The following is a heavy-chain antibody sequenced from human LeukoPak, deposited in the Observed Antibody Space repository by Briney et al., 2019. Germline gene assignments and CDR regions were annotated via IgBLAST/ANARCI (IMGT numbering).Heavy chain of an antibody. V-gene: IGHV4-34*01. CDR2: INHSGST. CDR3: ARDLRVGASLDDAFDI. CDR1: GGSFSGYY. J-gene: IGHJ3*02. Sequence: NSSETLSLTCAVYGGSFSGYYWSWIRQPPGKGLEWIGEINHSGSTNYNPSLKSRISISVDTSKSHFSLILSSVTAADTAIYYCARDLRVGASLDDAFDIWGQGTMVTVSS. D-gene: IGHD1-26*01.